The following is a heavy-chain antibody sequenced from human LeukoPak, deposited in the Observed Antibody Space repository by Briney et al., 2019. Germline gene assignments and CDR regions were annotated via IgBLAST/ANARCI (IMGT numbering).Heavy chain of an antibody. CDR3: ARLAQKISSSSSDY. CDR1: GYSFTTYW. Sequence: GESLKISCKGSGYSFTTYWIGWLRQMPGKGLEWMGTIYPGDSDTRYSPSFQGQVTISADKSISTAYLQWSSLKASDTAMYYCARLAQKISSSSSDYWGQGTLVTVSS. D-gene: IGHD6-6*01. V-gene: IGHV5-51*01. J-gene: IGHJ4*02. CDR2: IYPGDSDT.